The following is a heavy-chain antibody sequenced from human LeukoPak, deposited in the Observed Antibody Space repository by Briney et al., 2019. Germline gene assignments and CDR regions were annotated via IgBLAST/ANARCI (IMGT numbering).Heavy chain of an antibody. CDR3: ARANLVGYYGSGSFPRFDY. V-gene: IGHV3-11*01. D-gene: IGHD3-10*01. CDR2: ISSSGSTI. Sequence: PGGSLRLSCAASGFTFSDYYMSWIRQAPGKGLEWVSYISSSGSTIYYADSVKGRFTISRDNAQNSLYLQMNSLRAEDTAVYYCARANLVGYYGSGSFPRFDYWGQGTLVTVSS. CDR1: GFTFSDYY. J-gene: IGHJ4*02.